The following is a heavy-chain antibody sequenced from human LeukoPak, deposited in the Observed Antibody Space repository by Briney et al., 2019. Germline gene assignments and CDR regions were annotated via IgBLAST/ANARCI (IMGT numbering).Heavy chain of an antibody. J-gene: IGHJ4*02. V-gene: IGHV1-2*02. Sequence: ASVKVSCKASGYTFTGYYMHWVRQAPGQGLEWMGWINPNSGGTNYAQKFQGRVTMTRDTSISTAYMELSRLRSDDTAVYYCARENRVTLVRGVIDYWGQGTLVTVSS. CDR1: GYTFTGYY. CDR2: INPNSGGT. CDR3: ARENRVTLVRGVIDY. D-gene: IGHD3-10*01.